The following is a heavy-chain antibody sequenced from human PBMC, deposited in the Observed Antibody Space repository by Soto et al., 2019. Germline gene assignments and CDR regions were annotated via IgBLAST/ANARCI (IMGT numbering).Heavy chain of an antibody. J-gene: IGHJ2*01. Sequence: GGSLRLSCAASGFTFSSYAMHWVRQAPGKGLEWVAVISQDGSSKYSADSLKGRFTISRDNSKNTQYLQMNSLGAEDAAVYYCARESVGTSLGFGYFDLWGRGTLVTVSS. V-gene: IGHV3-30-3*01. D-gene: IGHD1-26*01. CDR2: ISQDGSSK. CDR3: ARESVGTSLGFGYFDL. CDR1: GFTFSSYA.